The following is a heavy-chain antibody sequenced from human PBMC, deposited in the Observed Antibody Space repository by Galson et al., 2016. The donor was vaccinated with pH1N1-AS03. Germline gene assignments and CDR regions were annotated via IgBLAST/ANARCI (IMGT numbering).Heavy chain of an antibody. J-gene: IGHJ4*02. CDR1: GITFSDAW. Sequence: SLRLSCAASGITFSDAWMSWVRQTPGGGLEWVGRSKSKPDGGTTDYAAPVQGRSPNSRDASKNTLFMQMNNLKTEETGFDYCTTAPGGNTYYWGQGTRVTVSS. CDR3: TTAPGGNTYY. V-gene: IGHV3-15*01. CDR2: SKSKPDGGTT. D-gene: IGHD4-23*01.